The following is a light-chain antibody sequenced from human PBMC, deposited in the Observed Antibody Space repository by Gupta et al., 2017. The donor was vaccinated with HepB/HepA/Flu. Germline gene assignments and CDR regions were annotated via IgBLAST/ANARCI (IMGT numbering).Light chain of an antibody. Sequence: DIQMTQSLSTLSASVGDRVTLTCRASQSISSWLAWYQQKPGKAPKLLIYKASSLESGVPARFSGSGSGTEFTLTISSLQPDDLATYYCQQYNSYPFTFGQGTKVEIK. CDR2: KAS. J-gene: IGKJ2*01. CDR3: QQYNSYPFT. CDR1: QSISSW. V-gene: IGKV1-5*03.